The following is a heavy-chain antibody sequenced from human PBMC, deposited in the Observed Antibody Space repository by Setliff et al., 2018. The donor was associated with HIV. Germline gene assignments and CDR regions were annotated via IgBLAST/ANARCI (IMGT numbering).Heavy chain of an antibody. CDR2: ISGNGNR. CDR3: AIGRGIYSSGALEDYDI. J-gene: IGHJ3*02. V-gene: IGHV1-18*01. Sequence: ASVKVSCKASGYTFNNYGVMWVRQAPGQGLEWMGWISGNGNRKYAQKFEGRRTVTTDTSTSTAYMELRTLRSDDKAVDFCAIGRGIYSSGALEDYDIWGQGTMVTVSS. D-gene: IGHD3-10*01. CDR1: GYTFNNYG.